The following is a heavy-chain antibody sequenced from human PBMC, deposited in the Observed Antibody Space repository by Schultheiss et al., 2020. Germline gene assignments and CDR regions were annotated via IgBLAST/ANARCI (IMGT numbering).Heavy chain of an antibody. J-gene: IGHJ4*02. CDR1: GDSISSGGYY. D-gene: IGHD3-16*01. CDR3: ARDARGDGRSWSLDY. Sequence: SETLSLTCTVSGDSISSGGYYWSWIRQHPEKGLEWIGYIHHSGYTYYNPSLKSRLTISVDTSKNQFSLNLNSVSAADTAVYYCARDARGDGRSWSLDYWGQGTLVNGYS. V-gene: IGHV4-31*02. CDR2: IHHSGYT.